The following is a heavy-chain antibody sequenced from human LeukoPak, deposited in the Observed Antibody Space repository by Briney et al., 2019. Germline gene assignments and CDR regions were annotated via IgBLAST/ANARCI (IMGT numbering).Heavy chain of an antibody. J-gene: IGHJ4*02. V-gene: IGHV4-59*01. Sequence: SETLSLTCSVSGGSISSYYWSWIRQPPGKGLEWIGYIYYSGSTNYNPSLKSRVTISVDTSKNQVSLKLSSVTAADTAVYYCARGGTYTAGSFDYWGRGTLVTVSS. CDR1: GGSISSYY. CDR2: IYYSGST. CDR3: ARGGTYTAGSFDY. D-gene: IGHD1-26*01.